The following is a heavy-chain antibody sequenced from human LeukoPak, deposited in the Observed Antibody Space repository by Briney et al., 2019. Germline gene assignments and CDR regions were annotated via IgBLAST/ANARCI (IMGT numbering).Heavy chain of an antibody. CDR1: GFTVSSNY. CDR3: ASQVVVTDPFDY. CDR2: IYSGGST. V-gene: IGHV3-53*01. D-gene: IGHD2-21*02. J-gene: IGHJ4*02. Sequence: GGSLRLPCAASGFTVSSNYMSWVRQAPGKGLEWVSVIYSGGSTYYADSVKGRFTISRDNSKNTLYLQMNSLRAEDTAVYYCASQVVVTDPFDYWGQGTLVTVSS.